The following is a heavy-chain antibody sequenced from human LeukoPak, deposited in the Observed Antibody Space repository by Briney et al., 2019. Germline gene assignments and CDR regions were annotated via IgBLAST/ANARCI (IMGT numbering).Heavy chain of an antibody. V-gene: IGHV4-30-4*01. CDR1: GGSISSGDYY. CDR3: AREDYGSGSYNWFDP. Sequence: SQTLSLTCTVSGGSISSGDYYWSWIRQPPGKGLGWIGYIYYSGSTYYNPSLKSRVTISVDTSKNQFSLKLSSVTAADTAVYYCAREDYGSGSYNWFDPWGQGTLVTVSS. CDR2: IYYSGST. J-gene: IGHJ5*02. D-gene: IGHD3-10*01.